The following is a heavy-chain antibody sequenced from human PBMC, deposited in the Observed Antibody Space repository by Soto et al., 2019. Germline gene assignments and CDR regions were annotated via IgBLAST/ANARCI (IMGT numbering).Heavy chain of an antibody. Sequence: ASVKVSCKASGYTFTSYGISWVRQAPGQGLEWMGWISAYNGNTNYAQKLQGRVTMTTDTSTSTAYRELMSLRSDDTAVYYCARDYTEYFYYYGMDVWGQGTTVTVSS. CDR2: ISAYNGNT. CDR1: GYTFTSYG. CDR3: ARDYTEYFYYYGMDV. V-gene: IGHV1-18*04. J-gene: IGHJ6*02. D-gene: IGHD3-16*01.